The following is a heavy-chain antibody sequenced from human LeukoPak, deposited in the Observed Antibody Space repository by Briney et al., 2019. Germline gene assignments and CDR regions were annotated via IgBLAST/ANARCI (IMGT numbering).Heavy chain of an antibody. J-gene: IGHJ4*02. CDR2: IIPILGIA. CDR1: GGTFSSYA. CDR3: ARGNRYSSSCSY. V-gene: IGHV1-69*04. D-gene: IGHD6-13*01. Sequence: SVKVSCKASGGTFSSYAISWVRQAPGQELEWMGRIIPILGIANYAQKFQGRVTITADKSTSTAYMELSSLRSEDTAVYYCARGNRYSSSCSYWGQGTLVTVSS.